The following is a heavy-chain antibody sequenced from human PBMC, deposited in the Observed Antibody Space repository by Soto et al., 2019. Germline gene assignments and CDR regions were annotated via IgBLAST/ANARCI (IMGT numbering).Heavy chain of an antibody. Sequence: QVHLVQCGAEVKKPGASVKVSCKGSCYIFTTYGITWVRQAPGQGLEWMGWINAHNGNTNYAQKLQGRVTVTRDTSTSTAYMELRNLRSDDTAVYYCARGRYGDYWGQGALVTVSS. CDR3: ARGRYGDY. D-gene: IGHD1-1*01. CDR2: INAHNGNT. CDR1: CYIFTTYG. J-gene: IGHJ4*02. V-gene: IGHV1-18*01.